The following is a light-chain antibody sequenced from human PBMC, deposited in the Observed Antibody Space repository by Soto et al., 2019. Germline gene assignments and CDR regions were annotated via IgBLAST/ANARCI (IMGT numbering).Light chain of an antibody. Sequence: DIQMTQSPSTLSASVGDRVTITCRASQSISSWLAWYQQKPGKAPNLLIYDVSSLESGVSSRFSGSGSGTGFTLTISSLQPDDFATYYCQQYNSYSLFGGGTKVDIK. CDR1: QSISSW. J-gene: IGKJ4*01. CDR3: QQYNSYSL. CDR2: DVS. V-gene: IGKV1-5*01.